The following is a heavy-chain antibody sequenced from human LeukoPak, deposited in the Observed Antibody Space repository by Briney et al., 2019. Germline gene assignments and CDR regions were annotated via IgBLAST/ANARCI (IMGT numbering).Heavy chain of an antibody. Sequence: GGSLRLSCAASGFTFSNAWMSWVPQAPGKGLEWVGRIKSKTEGGTTDYAAAVNGRFIISRDDSKNTLYLQMNSLKTEDTAVYYCTTGYCSSTSCYYFDYWGQGTLVTVSS. CDR2: IKSKTEGGTT. CDR3: TTGYCSSTSCYYFDY. D-gene: IGHD2-2*01. J-gene: IGHJ4*02. V-gene: IGHV3-15*01. CDR1: GFTFSNAW.